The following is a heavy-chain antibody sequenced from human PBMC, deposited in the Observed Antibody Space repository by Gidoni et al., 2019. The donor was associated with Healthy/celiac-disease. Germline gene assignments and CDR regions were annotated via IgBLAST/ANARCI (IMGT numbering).Heavy chain of an antibody. D-gene: IGHD6-19*01. Sequence: QVQLQESGPGLVKPSETLSLTCTASGGSISSYYLSWIRQPPGTGLEWIGYIYYSGSTNYNPSLKSRVTISVDTSKNQFSLKLSSVTAADTAVYYCARTYSSGWTPTKDAFDIWGQGTMVTVSS. CDR1: GGSISSYY. CDR3: ARTYSSGWTPTKDAFDI. J-gene: IGHJ3*02. CDR2: IYYSGST. V-gene: IGHV4-59*08.